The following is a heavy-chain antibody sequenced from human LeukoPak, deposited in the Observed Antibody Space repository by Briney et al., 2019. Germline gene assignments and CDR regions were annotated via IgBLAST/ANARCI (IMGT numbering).Heavy chain of an antibody. J-gene: IGHJ3*02. V-gene: IGHV3-23*01. D-gene: IGHD2-2*01. Sequence: GGSLRLSCAASGFTFSSYAMSWVRQAPGKGLEWVSAISGSGGSTYYADSVEGRFTISRDNSRNTLYLQMNSLRAEDTAVYYCAKPHCSSTSCVAFDIWGQGTMVTVSS. CDR1: GFTFSSYA. CDR2: ISGSGGST. CDR3: AKPHCSSTSCVAFDI.